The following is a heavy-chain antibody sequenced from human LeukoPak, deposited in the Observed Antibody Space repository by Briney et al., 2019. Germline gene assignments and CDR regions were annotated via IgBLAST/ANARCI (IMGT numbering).Heavy chain of an antibody. CDR3: ASGNYFDY. CDR1: GFTFSKSW. Sequence: GGSLRLSCAASGFTFSKSWMSWARQAPGKGLECVANIKPDGTEKYYVDSVKGRFTISRDNAKNSLYLQMNSLRAEDTAVYYCASGNYFDYWGQGTLATVSS. V-gene: IGHV3-7*01. D-gene: IGHD1-26*01. J-gene: IGHJ4*02. CDR2: IKPDGTEK.